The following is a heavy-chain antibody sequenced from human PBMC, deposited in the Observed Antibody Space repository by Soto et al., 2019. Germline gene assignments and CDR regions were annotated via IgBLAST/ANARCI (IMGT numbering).Heavy chain of an antibody. CDR1: GLSLSTSGVS. J-gene: IGHJ4*02. Sequence: QITLKESGPSLVKPTQTLTLTCTLSGLSLSTSGVSVGWIRQPPGKALEWLALIYWDDDKRYSLSLKSRVTISKDTSKNQVVLTMTNMDPVYSGTYYCAHRRSVAAIHFDSWGQGTLVTVSS. CDR2: IYWDDDK. V-gene: IGHV2-5*02. D-gene: IGHD1-26*01. CDR3: AHRRSVAAIHFDS.